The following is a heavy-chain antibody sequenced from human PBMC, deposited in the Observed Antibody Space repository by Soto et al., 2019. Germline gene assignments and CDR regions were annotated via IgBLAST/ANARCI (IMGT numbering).Heavy chain of an antibody. Sequence: GGSLRLSCAASGFTFSSYSMNWVRQAPGKGLECVSSISSSSSYIYYADSVKGRFTISRDNAKNSLYLQMNSLRAEDTAVYYCARVFDDFWSGYYYYGMDVWGQGTTVTVSS. CDR2: ISSSSSYI. CDR1: GFTFSSYS. V-gene: IGHV3-21*01. CDR3: ARVFDDFWSGYYYYGMDV. J-gene: IGHJ6*02. D-gene: IGHD3-3*01.